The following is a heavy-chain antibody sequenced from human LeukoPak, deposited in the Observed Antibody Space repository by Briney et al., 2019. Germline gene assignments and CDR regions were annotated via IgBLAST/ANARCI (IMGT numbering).Heavy chain of an antibody. CDR2: ISPHNGNT. D-gene: IGHD2-2*01. V-gene: IGHV1-18*01. CDR3: ARTYLVVVPAASGY. J-gene: IGHJ4*02. CDR1: GYTFVTYG. Sequence: ASVKVSCKASGYTFVTYGISWVRQAPGQGLEWMGWISPHNGNTKYAQKFRGRVTMTTDTSTSTAHMELRSLRSDDTAIYYCARTYLVVVPAASGYWGPGTLVTVSS.